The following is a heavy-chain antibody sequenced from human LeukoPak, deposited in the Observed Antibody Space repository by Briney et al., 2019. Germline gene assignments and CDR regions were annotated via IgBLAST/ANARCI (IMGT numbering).Heavy chain of an antibody. CDR1: GFTLSNAW. V-gene: IGHV3-15*01. Sequence: GGSLRLSCAASGFTLSNAWMSWVRQAPGKGLEWVGRIKSKTDGGTTDYAAPVKGRFTISRDDSKNTLNLQMNSLKTEDTAVYYCTTDRDCSGGSCYSGRGYWGQGTLVTVSS. CDR2: IKSKTDGGTT. CDR3: TTDRDCSGGSCYSGRGY. J-gene: IGHJ4*02. D-gene: IGHD2-15*01.